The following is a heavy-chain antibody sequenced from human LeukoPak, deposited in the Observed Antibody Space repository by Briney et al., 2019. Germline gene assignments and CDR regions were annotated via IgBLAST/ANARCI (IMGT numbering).Heavy chain of an antibody. J-gene: IGHJ4*02. CDR2: IIPNLGTT. Sequence: ASVKVSCKASGGTSNIYAISWVRQAPGQGLEWMGRIIPNLGTTNRAQNFQDRVTLTADKSTNTAYMELTSLTSDDTAVYYCATTNDGGGYQWGDFFDFWGQGTLVTVSS. D-gene: IGHD3-22*01. CDR1: GGTSNIYA. V-gene: IGHV1-69*04. CDR3: ATTNDGGGYQWGDFFDF.